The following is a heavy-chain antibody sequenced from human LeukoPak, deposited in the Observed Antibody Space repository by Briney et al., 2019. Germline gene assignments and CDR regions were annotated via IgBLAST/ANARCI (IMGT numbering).Heavy chain of an antibody. V-gene: IGHV4-59*11. D-gene: IGHD3-10*01. CDR2: IYYSGST. Sequence: SETLSLTCTVSGGSISSHYWNWIRQPPGKGLEWIGYIYYSGSTDYNPSLKSRVTMSVDKSKNQFSLKPTSVTAADTAMYYCAREQNYYGSVTSFDCWGQGTLVTVSS. CDR3: AREQNYYGSVTSFDC. CDR1: GGSISSHY. J-gene: IGHJ4*02.